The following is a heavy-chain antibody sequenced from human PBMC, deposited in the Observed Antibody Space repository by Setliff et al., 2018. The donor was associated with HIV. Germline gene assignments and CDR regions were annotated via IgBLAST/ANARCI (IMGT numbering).Heavy chain of an antibody. CDR2: MYTSGST. CDR3: AREVEAARGFNAFDI. V-gene: IGHV4-61*02. Sequence: SETLSLTCTVSGGSIRNEDYFWSWIRQPAGKGLEWIGRMYTSGSTNYNPSLKSRVTISVDTSKRQFSLKLSSVTAADTAVYYCAREVEAARGFNAFDIWGQGTMVTVSS. J-gene: IGHJ3*02. D-gene: IGHD6-6*01. CDR1: GGSIRNEDYF.